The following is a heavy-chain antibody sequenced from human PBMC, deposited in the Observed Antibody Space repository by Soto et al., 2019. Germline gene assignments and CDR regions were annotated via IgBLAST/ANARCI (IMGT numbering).Heavy chain of an antibody. CDR3: ARDRHYDFLDSGDY. CDR2: ISAYNGNT. CDR1: GYTFTSFG. Sequence: ASVKVSCKASGYTFTSFGISWVRQAPGQGLEWMGWISAYNGNTNYAQKLQGRATMTTDTSTSTAYMELRSLRSDDTAVYYCARDRHYDFLDSGDYWGQGTLVTVSS. V-gene: IGHV1-18*01. D-gene: IGHD3-3*01. J-gene: IGHJ4*02.